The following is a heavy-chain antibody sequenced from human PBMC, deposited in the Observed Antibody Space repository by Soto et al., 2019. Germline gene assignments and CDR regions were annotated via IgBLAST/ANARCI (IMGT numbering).Heavy chain of an antibody. CDR3: ARESHDILTGPPWVWYFDL. CDR2: INDRGSI. Sequence: QVQLQQWGAGPLRPLETLSLTCGVSGGSFSGYYWAWIRQSPGKGLEWMGEINDRGSINYNPSLKSSVSSSVSTSKTHYSQNLGSVTAEDTAVYYCARESHDILTGPPWVWYFDLWVRGTLVTVSS. D-gene: IGHD3-9*01. J-gene: IGHJ2*01. CDR1: GGSFSGYY. V-gene: IGHV4-34*01.